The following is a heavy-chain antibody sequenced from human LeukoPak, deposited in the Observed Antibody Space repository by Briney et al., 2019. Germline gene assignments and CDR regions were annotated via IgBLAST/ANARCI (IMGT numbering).Heavy chain of an antibody. D-gene: IGHD6-19*01. V-gene: IGHV4-34*01. CDR3: AKDQWLFY. Sequence: SETLSLTCAVYGGSFSGYYWSWIRQPPGKGLEWIGEINHSGSTNYNPSLKSRVTISVDTSKNQFSLKLSSVTAADTAVYYCAKDQWLFYWGQGTLVTVSS. CDR2: INHSGST. CDR1: GGSFSGYY. J-gene: IGHJ4*02.